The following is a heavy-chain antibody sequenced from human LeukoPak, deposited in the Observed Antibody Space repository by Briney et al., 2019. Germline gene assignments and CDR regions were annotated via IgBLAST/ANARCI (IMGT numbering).Heavy chain of an antibody. J-gene: IGHJ3*02. CDR1: GFTFSSYS. CDR2: ISSSSSYI. V-gene: IGHV3-21*01. CDR3: ARAGADDAFDI. D-gene: IGHD1-26*01. Sequence: PGGSLRLSCAASGFTFSSYSMNWVRQAPGRGLEWVSSISSSSSYIYYADSVKGRFTISRDNAKNSLYLQMNSLRAEDTAVYYCARAGADDAFDIWGQGTMVTVSS.